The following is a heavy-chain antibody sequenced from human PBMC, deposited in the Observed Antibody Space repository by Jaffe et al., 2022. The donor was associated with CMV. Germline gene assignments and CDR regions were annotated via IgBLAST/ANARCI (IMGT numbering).Heavy chain of an antibody. J-gene: IGHJ6*03. V-gene: IGHV4-59*08. D-gene: IGHD3-10*01. CDR1: GGSISSYY. CDR3: ARGNMVRGSPHPYYMDV. CDR2: IYYSGST. Sequence: QVQLQESGPGLVKPSETLSLTCTVSGGSISSYYWSWIRQPPGKGLEWIGYIYYSGSTNYNPSLKSRVTISVDTSKNQFSLKLSSVTAADTAVYYCARGNMVRGSPHPYYMDVWGKGTTVTVSS.